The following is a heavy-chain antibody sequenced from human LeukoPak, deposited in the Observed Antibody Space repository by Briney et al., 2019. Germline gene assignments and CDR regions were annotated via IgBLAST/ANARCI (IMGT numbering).Heavy chain of an antibody. J-gene: IGHJ3*02. CDR3: AKDGPYYYVAPLDAFDI. Sequence: GGSLRLSCAASGFTFSSYAMSWVRQAPGKGLEWVSAISGSGGSTYYADSVKGRFTISRDNSKNTLYLQMNSLRAEDTAVYYCAKDGPYYYVAPLDAFDIWGQGTMVTVSS. CDR1: GFTFSSYA. CDR2: ISGSGGST. V-gene: IGHV3-23*01. D-gene: IGHD3-10*02.